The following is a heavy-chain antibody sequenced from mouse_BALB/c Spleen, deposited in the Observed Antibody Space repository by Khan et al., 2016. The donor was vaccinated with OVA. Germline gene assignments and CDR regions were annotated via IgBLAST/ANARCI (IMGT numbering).Heavy chain of an antibody. V-gene: IGHV1S132*01. D-gene: IGHD3-2*02. CDR3: AREEALYHFDH. CDR1: GYIFTSYW. Sequence: QVQLQQSGAELVRPGASVKLSCTTSGYIFTSYWIHWIKQRSGQGLEWIARIYPGNDNSYYNEKFKDQATLTADQSSRTAYMQLSSLTSDDSDVSFCAREEALYHFDHWGQGTTLTVSA. J-gene: IGHJ2*01. CDR2: IYPGNDNS.